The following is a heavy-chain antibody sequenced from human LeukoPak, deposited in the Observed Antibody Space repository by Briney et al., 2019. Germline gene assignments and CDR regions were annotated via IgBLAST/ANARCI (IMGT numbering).Heavy chain of an antibody. J-gene: IGHJ4*02. CDR3: AREGQQLKHFDY. CDR1: GYTFTSYG. D-gene: IGHD1-1*01. CDR2: ISAYNGNT. V-gene: IGHV1-18*01. Sequence: ASVKVSCKASGYTFTSYGISWVRQAPGQGLEWMGWISAYNGNTNYAQKLQGRVTTTRDTSTSTVYIELSSLRSEDTAVYYCAREGQQLKHFDYWGQGTLVTVSP.